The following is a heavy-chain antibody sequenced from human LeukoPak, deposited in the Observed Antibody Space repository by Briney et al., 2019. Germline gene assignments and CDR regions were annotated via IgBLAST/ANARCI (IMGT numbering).Heavy chain of an antibody. V-gene: IGHV4-38-2*02. CDR2: IYHSGNT. CDR3: ARVYCSGGTCYPDFDY. J-gene: IGHJ4*02. Sequence: SETLSLTCTVSGYSISSGYYWGGIRQPPEKGLEWIGNIYHSGNTYYNLSLKIRVTISVDTSTNQFSLKLTSVTAADTALYYCARVYCSGGTCYPDFDYWGQGTLVTVSS. CDR1: GYSISSGYY. D-gene: IGHD2-15*01.